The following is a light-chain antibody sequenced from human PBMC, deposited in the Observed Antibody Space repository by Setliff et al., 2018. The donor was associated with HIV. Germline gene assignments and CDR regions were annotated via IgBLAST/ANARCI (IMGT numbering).Light chain of an antibody. CDR2: GVD. J-gene: IGLJ1*01. V-gene: IGLV1-44*01. Sequence: QSVLTQPPSASGTPGRSITISCSGSISNIGSSTVNRYQQLPGTAPKLLMYGVDQRPSGVPDRFSASKSGTSASLAISGLQSEDEADYYCAAWDGSLNAYLFGTGTKVTVL. CDR1: ISNIGSST. CDR3: AAWDGSLNAYL.